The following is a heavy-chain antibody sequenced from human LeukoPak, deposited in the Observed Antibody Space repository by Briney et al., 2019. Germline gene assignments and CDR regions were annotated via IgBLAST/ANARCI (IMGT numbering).Heavy chain of an antibody. V-gene: IGHV4-59*08. D-gene: IGHD6-13*01. CDR3: ARGRWPFDP. J-gene: IGHJ5*02. CDR1: GGSLNSYY. Sequence: QKSGPTLVKPSETLSLTCTVSGGSLNSYYWSWIRQPPGKGLEWIGSIYYSGSTKYNPSLKSRVTISVDTSKNQFSLKLTSVTAADTAVYYCARGRWPFDPWGQGTLLTVSS. CDR2: IYYSGST.